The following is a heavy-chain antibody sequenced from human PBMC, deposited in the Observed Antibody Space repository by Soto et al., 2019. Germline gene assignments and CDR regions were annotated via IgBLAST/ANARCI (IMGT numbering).Heavy chain of an antibody. J-gene: IGHJ4*02. Sequence: GGSLRLSCAASGFTFSSYAMSWVRQAPGKGLEWVSAISGSGGSTYYADSVKGRFTISRDNSKNTLYLQMNSLRAEDTAVYYYAKDKAGSGSYSTYYFDYWGQGTLVTVSS. D-gene: IGHD3-10*01. CDR1: GFTFSSYA. CDR2: ISGSGGST. V-gene: IGHV3-23*01. CDR3: AKDKAGSGSYSTYYFDY.